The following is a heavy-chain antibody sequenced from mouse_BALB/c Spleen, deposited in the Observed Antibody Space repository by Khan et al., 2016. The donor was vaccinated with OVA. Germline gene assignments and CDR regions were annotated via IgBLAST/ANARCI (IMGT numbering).Heavy chain of an antibody. CDR1: GYSFTVYY. CDR2: VNPNNGDT. CDR3: ARGYEFFPY. Sequence: EVQLQESGPDLVKPGASVKISCKASGYSFTVYYMTWVKQSHGKSPEWIGRVNPNNGDTNYNQNFKGKAILTVDKSSNTAYMELRSLTSEDSAVFYCARGYEFFPYWGQGILVTVAA. D-gene: IGHD2-12*01. V-gene: IGHV1-26*01. J-gene: IGHJ3*01.